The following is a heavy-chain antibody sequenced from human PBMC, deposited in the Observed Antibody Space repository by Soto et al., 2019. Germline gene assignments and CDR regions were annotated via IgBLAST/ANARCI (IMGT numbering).Heavy chain of an antibody. Sequence: SETLSLTCAVYGGSFSGYYWSWIRQPPGKGLEWIGEINHSGSTNYNPSLRSRVAISVDTSKNQFSLKLSSVTAADTAVYYCARGNSSSPPVYWGQGTLVTVSS. V-gene: IGHV4-34*01. J-gene: IGHJ4*02. D-gene: IGHD6-6*01. CDR1: GGSFSGYY. CDR2: INHSGST. CDR3: ARGNSSSPPVY.